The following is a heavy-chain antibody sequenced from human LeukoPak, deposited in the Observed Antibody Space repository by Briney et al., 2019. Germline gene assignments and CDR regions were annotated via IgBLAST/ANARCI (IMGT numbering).Heavy chain of an antibody. Sequence: GESLKISCKGSGYSFTSYWIGWVRQMPGKGLEWMGIIYPGDSDTRYSPSFQGQVTISADKSISTAYLQWSSLKASDTAMYYRARHKDDFWSGYSRFDPWGQGTLVTVSS. CDR3: ARHKDDFWSGYSRFDP. J-gene: IGHJ5*02. V-gene: IGHV5-51*01. CDR1: GYSFTSYW. CDR2: IYPGDSDT. D-gene: IGHD3-3*01.